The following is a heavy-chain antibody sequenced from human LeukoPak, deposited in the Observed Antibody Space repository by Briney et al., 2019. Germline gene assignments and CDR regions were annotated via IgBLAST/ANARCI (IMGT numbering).Heavy chain of an antibody. CDR3: ARGVLGDILTGYYLYFYGLDV. CDR1: VYTFTSYY. Sequence: GASVKVSCKASVYTFTSYYIHWVRQAPGQGLEWMAIINPSGGSTSYAQKFQGRVTLTRDTSTSTVYMELSSLRSEDTAVYYCARGVLGDILTGYYLYFYGLDVWGQGTTVTVSS. J-gene: IGHJ6*02. D-gene: IGHD3-9*01. V-gene: IGHV1-46*01. CDR2: INPSGGST.